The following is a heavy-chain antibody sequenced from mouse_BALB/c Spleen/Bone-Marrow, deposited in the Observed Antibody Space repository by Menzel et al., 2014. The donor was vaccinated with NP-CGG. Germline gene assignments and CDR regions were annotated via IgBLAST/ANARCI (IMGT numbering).Heavy chain of an antibody. J-gene: IGHJ3*01. CDR2: IYPGDDDT. CDR3: AREDYGNSWFAY. D-gene: IGHD2-1*01. CDR1: GYAISGYW. Sequence: VQVVESGAELVRPGSSVKISCKASGYAISGYWMNWVKQRPGQGLEWIGQIYPGDDDTTYNGKFKGKATLTADKSSNTAYMQLSSLTSEDSAVYLCAREDYGNSWFAYWGQGPWSLSLQ. V-gene: IGHV1-80*01.